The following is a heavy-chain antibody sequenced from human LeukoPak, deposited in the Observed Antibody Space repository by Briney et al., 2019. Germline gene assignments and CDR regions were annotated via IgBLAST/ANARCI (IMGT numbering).Heavy chain of an antibody. J-gene: IGHJ6*03. D-gene: IGHD6-6*01. CDR2: ISGGSRSI. CDR1: NFIFGNYT. Sequence: GGSLRLSCAASNFIFGNYTMNWVRQAPGKGLEWVSSISGGSRSIYYADSLEGRFTTSRDNAKNSVFLQMNSLRAEDTGVYFCVRERSVKARQEGGHRYDYFMDVWGNGTTVTVSS. V-gene: IGHV3-21*04. CDR3: VRERSVKARQEGGHRYDYFMDV.